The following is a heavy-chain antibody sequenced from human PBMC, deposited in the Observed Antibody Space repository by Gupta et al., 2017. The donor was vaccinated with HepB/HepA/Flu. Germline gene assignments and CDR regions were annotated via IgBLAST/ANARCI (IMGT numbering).Heavy chain of an antibody. CDR2: IDSRGNT. CDR3: AKFRSDWNSAFDY. D-gene: IGHD1/OR15-1a*01. J-gene: IGHJ4*02. CDR1: GYTFNTYG. V-gene: IGHV3-23*01. Sequence: EVQLLESGGDLIQPGGSLRLSCAASGYTFNTYGMTWVRQAPGKGLEWVSCIDSRGNTYYADSVKGRFTISRDNSKNTVYLQMNSLSAEDTAIYYCAKFRSDWNSAFDYWGQGTLVTVSS.